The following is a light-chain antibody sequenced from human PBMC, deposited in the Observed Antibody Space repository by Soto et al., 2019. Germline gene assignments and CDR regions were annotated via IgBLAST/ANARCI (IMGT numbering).Light chain of an antibody. CDR3: QVWDSGSDQLV. CDR1: NIGFES. Sequence: SYELTQPSSVSVAPGQTARITCGGNNIGFESVYWYQQRPGQAPVLVVSEDTDRPAGIPERISASNSGNTATLTISGVEGGDEADYYCQVWDSGSDQLVFGGGTKLTVL. V-gene: IGLV3-21*02. J-gene: IGLJ2*01. CDR2: EDT.